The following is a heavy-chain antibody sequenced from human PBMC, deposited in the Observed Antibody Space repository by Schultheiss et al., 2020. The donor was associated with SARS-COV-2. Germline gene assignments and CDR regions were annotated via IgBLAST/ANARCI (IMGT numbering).Heavy chain of an antibody. V-gene: IGHV3-7*01. J-gene: IGHJ6*02. Sequence: GESLKISCAASGFTFSSYAMHWVRQAPGKGLEWVVNIKQGGRDEKYVDSVKGRFTISRDVAKNSLFLQMNSLRPEDTAVYYCARDREQQLLGGHYYYGMDVWGQGTTVTVSS. CDR1: GFTFSSYA. D-gene: IGHD6-13*01. CDR2: IKQGGRDE. CDR3: ARDREQQLLGGHYYYGMDV.